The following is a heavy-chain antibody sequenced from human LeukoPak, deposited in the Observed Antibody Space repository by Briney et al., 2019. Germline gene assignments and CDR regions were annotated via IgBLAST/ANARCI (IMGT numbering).Heavy chain of an antibody. CDR2: IGPNGAST. CDR3: MKDLTGTWSFDY. V-gene: IGHV3-64D*06. J-gene: IGHJ4*02. Sequence: GESLRLSCSTSGFTFSNHFMHWVRQAPGKGLEYVSSIGPNGASTLYADSVKGRFTISRDNSKNALYLQSTSLRLEDTALYYCMKDLTGTWSFDYWGQGTLVTVSS. D-gene: IGHD3-9*01. CDR1: GFTFSNHF.